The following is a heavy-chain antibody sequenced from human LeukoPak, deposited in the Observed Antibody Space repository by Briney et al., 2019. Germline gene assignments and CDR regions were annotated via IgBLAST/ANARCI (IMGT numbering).Heavy chain of an antibody. CDR2: IYYSGST. Sequence: SETLSLTCTVSGGSISSSSYYWGWIRQPPGKGLEWIGSIYYSGSTYYNPSLKSRVTISVDTSKNQFSLKLSSVTAADTAVYYCARVGCSGGSCYSHPKRYFDYWGQGTLVTVSS. CDR1: GGSISSSSYY. D-gene: IGHD2-15*01. V-gene: IGHV4-39*07. J-gene: IGHJ4*02. CDR3: ARVGCSGGSCYSHPKRYFDY.